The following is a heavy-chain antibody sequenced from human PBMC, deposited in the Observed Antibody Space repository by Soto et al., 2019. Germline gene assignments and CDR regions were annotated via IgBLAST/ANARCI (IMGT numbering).Heavy chain of an antibody. CDR2: FDPEDGET. V-gene: IGHV1-24*01. Sequence: GASVKVSCTVSGYTLTELSMHWVRQAPGKGLEWMGGFDPEDGETIYAQKFQGRVTMTEDTSTDTAYMELSSLRSEDTAVYYCATVDDLAALYNWFDPWGQGTLVTVSS. CDR1: GYTLTELS. D-gene: IGHD1-1*01. CDR3: ATVDDLAALYNWFDP. J-gene: IGHJ5*02.